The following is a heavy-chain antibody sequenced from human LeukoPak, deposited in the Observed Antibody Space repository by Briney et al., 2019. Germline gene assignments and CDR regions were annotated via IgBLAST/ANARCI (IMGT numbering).Heavy chain of an antibody. Sequence: GGSLRLSCAASGFTFSNYAMNWVRQAPGKGLGWVTGISGGGGSTYYADSVKGRFTISRDNSKNTLDLQMNSLRAEDTAVYYCAKSPYYDFWSGYSNWFDPWGQGALVTVSS. CDR2: ISGGGGST. J-gene: IGHJ5*02. CDR3: AKSPYYDFWSGYSNWFDP. CDR1: GFTFSNYA. D-gene: IGHD3-3*01. V-gene: IGHV3-23*01.